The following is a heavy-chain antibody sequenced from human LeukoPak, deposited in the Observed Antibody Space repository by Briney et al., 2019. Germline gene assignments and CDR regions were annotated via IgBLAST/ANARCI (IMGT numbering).Heavy chain of an antibody. CDR2: IYSGGST. J-gene: IGHJ4*02. D-gene: IGHD6-13*01. Sequence: GRSLRLSCAASGLTVSSNYMSWVRQAPGKGLEWVSIIYSGGSTYYADSVKGRFTISRDNSKNTLYLQMGSLRAEDTAVYYCASSSSWYYSDYWGQGTLVTVSS. V-gene: IGHV3-53*01. CDR1: GLTVSSNY. CDR3: ASSSSWYYSDY.